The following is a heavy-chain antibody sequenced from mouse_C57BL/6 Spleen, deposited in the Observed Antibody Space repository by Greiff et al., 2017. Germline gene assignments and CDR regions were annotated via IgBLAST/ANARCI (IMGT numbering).Heavy chain of an antibody. V-gene: IGHV1-22*01. D-gene: IGHD1-1*01. CDR2: INPNNGGT. J-gene: IGHJ3*01. CDR1: GYTFTDYN. Sequence: EVQLQQSGPELVKPGASVKMSCKASGYTFTDYNMHWVKQSHGKSLEWIGYINPNNGGTSYNQKFKGKATLTVNKSSSTAYMELRSLTSEDSAVYYCARDYYGSSRGLAWFAYWGQGTLVTVSA. CDR3: ARDYYGSSRGLAWFAY.